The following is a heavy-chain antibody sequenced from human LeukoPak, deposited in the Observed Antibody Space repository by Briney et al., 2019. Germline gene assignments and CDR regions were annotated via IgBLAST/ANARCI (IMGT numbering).Heavy chain of an antibody. J-gene: IGHJ5*02. CDR3: ARHEYSGSYYGLSWFDP. Sequence: PSETLSLTSTVPLGSISSSGYYWGWVRQPRGRGLGWIASIYYSGSTYYNPSRKSRVTISVDTSKNELSLKLSSLTAADTAVYYCARHEYSGSYYGLSWFDPWGQGTLVTVSS. V-gene: IGHV4-39*01. CDR1: LGSISSSGYY. CDR2: IYYSGST. D-gene: IGHD1-26*01.